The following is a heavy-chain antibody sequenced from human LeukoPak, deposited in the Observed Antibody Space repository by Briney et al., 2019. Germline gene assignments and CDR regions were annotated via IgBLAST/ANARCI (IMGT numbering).Heavy chain of an antibody. Sequence: PSETLSLTCTVSGASISGYYWSWIRQPPGKGLEWIGYIYYSGSTNYNPSLKSRVTISVDTSKNQFSLKLSSVTAADTAVYYCARGVPVVLAYMDVWGKGTTVTVSS. CDR2: IYYSGST. D-gene: IGHD2-8*02. CDR3: ARGVPVVLAYMDV. J-gene: IGHJ6*03. V-gene: IGHV4-59*01. CDR1: GASISGYY.